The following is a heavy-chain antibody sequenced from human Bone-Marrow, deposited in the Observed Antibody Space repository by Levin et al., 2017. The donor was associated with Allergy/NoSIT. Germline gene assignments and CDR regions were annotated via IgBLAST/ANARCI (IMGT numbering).Heavy chain of an antibody. CDR2: IRGSGSRI. Sequence: GESLKISCAASGFTFSSYAMDWVRQAPGKGLEWVSAIRGSGSRIYYADSVKGGFTVSRDNSRNTLYLQMNSLRGEDAAVYYCGREGGGSGWYTVDYWCQGTLVTVSS. CDR3: GREGGGSGWYTVDY. J-gene: IGHJ4*02. V-gene: IGHV3-23*01. D-gene: IGHD6-19*01. CDR1: GFTFSSYA.